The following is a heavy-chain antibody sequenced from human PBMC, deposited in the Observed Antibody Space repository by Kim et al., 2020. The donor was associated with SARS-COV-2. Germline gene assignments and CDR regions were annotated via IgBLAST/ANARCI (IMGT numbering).Heavy chain of an antibody. D-gene: IGHD5-18*01. CDR2: INAGNGNT. V-gene: IGHV1-3*01. J-gene: IGHJ4*02. CDR3: ARSGGYSYGYFDY. Sequence: ASVKVSCKASGYTFTSYAMHWVRQAPGQRLEWMGWINAGNGNTKYSQKFQGRVTITRDTSASTAYMELSSLRSEDTAVYYCARSGGYSYGYFDYWGQGTLVTVSS. CDR1: GYTFTSYA.